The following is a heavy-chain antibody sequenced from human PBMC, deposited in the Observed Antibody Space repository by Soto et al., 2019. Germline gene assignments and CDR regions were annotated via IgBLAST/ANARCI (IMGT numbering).Heavy chain of an antibody. Sequence: EVQLVESGGGLIQPGGSLRLSCAVSGFTVSNNYMSWVRQAPGKGLEGVSVIYSGGYTAYGDSVKGRFTISRDNSKNSLLLQRKSRRAADPAFFYGGTPPGGGGYWGQGTLVTVSS. V-gene: IGHV3-53*01. D-gene: IGHD3-10*01. CDR3: GTPPGGGGY. J-gene: IGHJ4*02. CDR1: GFTVSNNY. CDR2: IYSGGYT.